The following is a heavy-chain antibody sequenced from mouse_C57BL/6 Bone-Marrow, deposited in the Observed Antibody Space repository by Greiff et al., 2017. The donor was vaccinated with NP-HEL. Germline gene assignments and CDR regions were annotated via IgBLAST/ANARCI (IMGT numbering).Heavy chain of an antibody. V-gene: IGHV1-81*01. D-gene: IGHD2-3*01. Sequence: VQLQQSGAELARPGASVKLSCKASGYPFTRYGIRWVKQRPGPGLEWLGEIYPRSGNTYYNEKFTGKATLTADKSSSTAYMELRSLTSEDSAVYFCAIYDGYLWYFDVWGTGTTVTVSS. CDR2: IYPRSGNT. CDR1: GYPFTRYG. CDR3: AIYDGYLWYFDV. J-gene: IGHJ1*03.